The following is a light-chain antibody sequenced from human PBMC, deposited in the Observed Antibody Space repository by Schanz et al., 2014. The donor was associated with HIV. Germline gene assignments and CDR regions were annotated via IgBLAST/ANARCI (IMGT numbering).Light chain of an antibody. CDR2: AAS. CDR3: QQYDSVSWT. Sequence: DIQLTQSPSFLSASVGDRVTITCRASQGISNSLAWYQQRPGKAPKVLIYAASTLQRGVPSRFSGSGSGTEFTLTISSLQPEDFATYYCQQYDSVSWTFGQGTTVEAK. J-gene: IGKJ1*01. CDR1: QGISNS. V-gene: IGKV1-9*01.